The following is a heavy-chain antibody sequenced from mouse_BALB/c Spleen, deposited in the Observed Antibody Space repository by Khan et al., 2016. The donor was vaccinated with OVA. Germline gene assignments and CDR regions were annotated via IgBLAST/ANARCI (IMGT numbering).Heavy chain of an antibody. Sequence: VQLQESGPGLVAPSQSLSITCTVSGFSLTNYGVHWVRQPPGKGLEWLGVIWAGGSTNYNSALMSRQSISKDNSKSQVFLKMNSLQTDDTAMYFCAKNREPDYFDYWGQGTTLTVSA. CDR1: GFSLTNYG. CDR2: IWAGGST. V-gene: IGHV2-9*02. CDR3: AKNREPDYFDY. J-gene: IGHJ2*01.